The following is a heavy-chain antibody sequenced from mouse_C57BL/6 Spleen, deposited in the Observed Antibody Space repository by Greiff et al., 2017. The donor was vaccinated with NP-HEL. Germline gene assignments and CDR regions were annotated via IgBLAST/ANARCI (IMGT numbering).Heavy chain of an antibody. CDR1: GYTFTDYE. CDR2: IDPETGGT. CDR3: TSLGRDYAMDY. V-gene: IGHV1-15*01. J-gene: IGHJ4*01. Sequence: VQVVESGAELVRPGASVTLSCKASGYTFTDYEMHWVKQTPVHGLEWIGAIDPETGGTAYNQKFKGKAILTADKSSSTAYMELRSLTSEDSAVYYCTSLGRDYAMDYWGQGTSVTVSS. D-gene: IGHD4-1*01.